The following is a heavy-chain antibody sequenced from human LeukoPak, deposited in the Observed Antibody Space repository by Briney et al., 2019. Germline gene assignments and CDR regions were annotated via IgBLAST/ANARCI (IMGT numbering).Heavy chain of an antibody. CDR3: ARVYYDSSGYYSGLDY. J-gene: IGHJ4*02. CDR1: GYTFTSYG. V-gene: IGHV1-18*01. Sequence: ASVKVSCKASGYTFTSYGISWVRQAPGQGLEWMGWISAYNGNTNYAQKLQGSVTMTTDTSTSTAYMELRSLRSDDTAVYYCARVYYDSSGYYSGLDYWGQGTLVTVSS. D-gene: IGHD3-22*01. CDR2: ISAYNGNT.